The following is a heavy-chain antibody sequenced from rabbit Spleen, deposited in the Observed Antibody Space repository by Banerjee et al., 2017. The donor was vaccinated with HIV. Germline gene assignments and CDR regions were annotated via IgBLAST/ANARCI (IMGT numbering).Heavy chain of an antibody. D-gene: IGHD8-1*01. CDR2: IDIDYSDRT. Sequence: QSLEESGGDLVKPGASLTLTCTASGFSFSSGYDMCWVRQAPGKGLEWIACIDIDYSDRTYYASWAKGRFTISKTSSTTVTLQMTSLTVADTATYFCASGYGGSSFYKICYFNLWGPGTLVTVS. V-gene: IGHV1S40*01. CDR3: ASGYGGSSFYKICYFNL. CDR1: GFSFSSGYD. J-gene: IGHJ4*01.